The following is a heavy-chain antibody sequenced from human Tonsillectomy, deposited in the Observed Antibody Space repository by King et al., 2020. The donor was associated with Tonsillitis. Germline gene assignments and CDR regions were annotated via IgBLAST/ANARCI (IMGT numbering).Heavy chain of an antibody. V-gene: IGHV3-33*05. D-gene: IGHD2-21*02. CDR3: ARDDCYTPTCLVY. CDR2: IQHDGSKE. J-gene: IGHJ4*02. Sequence: VQLVESGGGVVQPGRSLRLSCAPSGFTFSQYGIHWVRQAPGKGLEWVAAIQHDGSKEYYADSVKGRFTISRDNFRNTLNLQMNSLRAEDTAIYYCARDDCYTPTCLVYWGQGTLVTVSS. CDR1: GFTFSQYG.